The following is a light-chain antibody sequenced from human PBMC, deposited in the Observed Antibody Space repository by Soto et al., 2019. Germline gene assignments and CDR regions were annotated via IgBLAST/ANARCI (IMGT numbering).Light chain of an antibody. CDR3: QQYNSYSWT. CDR2: AAS. V-gene: IGKV3-20*01. Sequence: EIVLTQSPGTLSLSPGARATLSCRASQSVSSNYLVWHQQRPGQAPRLLINAASLRATAIPDRFSGSGSETEFTLTISSLQSEDFAVYYCQQYNSYSWTFGQGTKVDNK. J-gene: IGKJ1*01. CDR1: QSVSSNY.